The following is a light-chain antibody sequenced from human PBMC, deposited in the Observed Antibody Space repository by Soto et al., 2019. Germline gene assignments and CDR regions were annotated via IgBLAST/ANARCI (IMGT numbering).Light chain of an antibody. Sequence: DIVLTQSAATLSLSPGERSTLSCRSSQSVSTYLAWYQQKPGQAPKFLIYGVSSRATGIPDRFSGSGSGTDFTLTISRLEPEDFAVYHCQQYGSSPLITFGQGTRLEIK. CDR2: GVS. CDR3: QQYGSSPLIT. J-gene: IGKJ5*01. V-gene: IGKV3-20*01. CDR1: QSVSTY.